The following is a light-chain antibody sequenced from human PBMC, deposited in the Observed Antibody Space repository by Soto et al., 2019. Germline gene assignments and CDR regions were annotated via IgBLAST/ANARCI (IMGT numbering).Light chain of an antibody. V-gene: IGLV2-14*01. Sequence: HSAQTHPASVSGSPGHAITISCTGTSSDVGGYNYVSWYQQHPGKAPKLMIYEVSNRPSGVSNRFPGSKSGNTASLTISGLQAEDDADYYCSSYTSSGTRYVFGTGTKVTVL. CDR3: SSYTSSGTRYV. CDR1: SSDVGGYNY. CDR2: EVS. J-gene: IGLJ1*01.